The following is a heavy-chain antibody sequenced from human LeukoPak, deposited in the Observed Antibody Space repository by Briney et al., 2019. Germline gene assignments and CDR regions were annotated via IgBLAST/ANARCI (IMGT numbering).Heavy chain of an antibody. CDR1: GFTFTSYA. CDR2: ISGSGGST. D-gene: IGHD6-19*01. J-gene: IGHJ4*02. V-gene: IGHV3-23*01. CDR3: AKGRVPYSSGVENYFDY. Sequence: PGGSLRLSCAASGFTFTSYATSWVRQAPGKGLEWVSAISGSGGSTYYADSVKGRFTISRDNSKNTLYLQMNSLRAEDTAIYYCAKGRVPYSSGVENYFDYWGQGTLVTVSS.